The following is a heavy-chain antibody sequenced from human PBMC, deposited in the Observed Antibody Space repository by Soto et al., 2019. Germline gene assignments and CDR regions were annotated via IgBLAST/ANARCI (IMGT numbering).Heavy chain of an antibody. CDR1: GFTFSSYW. CDR2: INSDGSST. D-gene: IGHD6-19*01. J-gene: IGHJ5*02. V-gene: IGHV3-74*01. Sequence: GGSLRLSCAASGFTFSSYWMHWVRQAPGKGLAWVSRINSDGSSTSYADSVKGRFTISRDNAKNTLYLQMNSLRAEDTAVYYCARDVRVAGKKINWFDPWGQGTLVTVSS. CDR3: ARDVRVAGKKINWFDP.